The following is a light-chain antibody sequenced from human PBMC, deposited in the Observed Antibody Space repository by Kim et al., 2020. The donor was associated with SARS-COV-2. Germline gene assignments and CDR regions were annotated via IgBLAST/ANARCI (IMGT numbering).Light chain of an antibody. CDR1: SGHSSYA. J-gene: IGLJ2*01. V-gene: IGLV4-69*01. CDR3: QTWGTGIHV. Sequence: ASVKRNCKRSSGHSSYAIAWHQQQPEKGPRYLMKLSSDGSHSKGDGIPDRFSGSSSGAERYLTISSLQSEDEADYYCQTWGTGIHVFGGGTKLTVL. CDR2: LSSDGSH.